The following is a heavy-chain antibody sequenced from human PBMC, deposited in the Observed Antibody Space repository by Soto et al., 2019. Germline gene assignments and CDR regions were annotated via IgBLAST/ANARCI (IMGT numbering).Heavy chain of an antibody. D-gene: IGHD3-16*01. V-gene: IGHV4-30-2*01. CDR1: GGSISSGGYS. CDR2: IYHSGST. J-gene: IGHJ4*02. Sequence: SETLSLTCAVSGGSISSGGYSWSWIRQPPGKGLEWIGYIYHSGSTYYNPSLKSRVTISVDRSKNQFSLKLNSVTAADTAVYYCARDRVMLTFGGASEEWGIDSWGQGTLVTVSS. CDR3: ARDRVMLTFGGASEEWGIDS.